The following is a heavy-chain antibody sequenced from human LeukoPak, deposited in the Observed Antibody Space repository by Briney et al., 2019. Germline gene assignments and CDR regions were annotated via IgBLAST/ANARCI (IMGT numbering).Heavy chain of an antibody. V-gene: IGHV1-18*01. CDR2: ISAYNGNT. CDR1: GYTFTSYG. J-gene: IGHJ4*02. Sequence: ASVKVSCKASGYTFTSYGISWVRQAPGQGLEWMGWISAYNGNTNYAQKLQGRVTMTTDTSTSTAYMELRSLRPDDTAVYYCARDPRMITFGGVIVPLDYWGQGTLVTVSS. CDR3: ARDPRMITFGGVIVPLDY. D-gene: IGHD3-16*02.